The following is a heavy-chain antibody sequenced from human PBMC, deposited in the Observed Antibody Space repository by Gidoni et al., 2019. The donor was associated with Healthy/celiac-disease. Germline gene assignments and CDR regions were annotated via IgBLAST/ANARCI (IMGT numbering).Heavy chain of an antibody. D-gene: IGHD6-13*01. CDR1: GVTFSSYA. CDR2: ISGSGGST. Sequence: EVQLLESGGGLVQPGGSLRRACAASGVTFSSYAMSWVRQAPGKGLGWVSAISGSGGSTYYADSVKGRFTISRDNSKNTLYLQMNSLRAEDTAVYYCAKEWVGVAAAGQDYFDYWGQGTLVTVSS. V-gene: IGHV3-23*01. J-gene: IGHJ4*02. CDR3: AKEWVGVAAAGQDYFDY.